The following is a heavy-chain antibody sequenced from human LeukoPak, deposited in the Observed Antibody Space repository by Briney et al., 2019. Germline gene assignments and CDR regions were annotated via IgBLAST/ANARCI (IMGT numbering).Heavy chain of an antibody. CDR1: VFTLSSYA. D-gene: IGHD5-18*01. CDR2: ISGNSHYI. Sequence: GGSLRLSYASCVFTLSSYAMSWVRQAPGKGLEWVSSISGNSHYIYYADSVKGRFTISRDNAENSLYLEMNSLRAEDTAVYYCARESGYTYGDLATGGQGTLVTVSS. V-gene: IGHV3-21*01. CDR3: ARESGYTYGDLAT. J-gene: IGHJ4*02.